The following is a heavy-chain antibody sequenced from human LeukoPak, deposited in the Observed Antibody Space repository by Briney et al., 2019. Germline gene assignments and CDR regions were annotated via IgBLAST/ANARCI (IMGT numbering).Heavy chain of an antibody. J-gene: IGHJ3*02. Sequence: ASVKVSCKASGYTFTSYGISWVRQAPGQGLEWMGWISAYNGNTNYAQKLQGRVTMTTDTSTSTAYMELRSLRSDDTAVYYCARVLTGHCSGGSCYSDAFDIWGQGTMVTVSS. D-gene: IGHD2-15*01. CDR1: GYTFTSYG. V-gene: IGHV1-18*01. CDR3: ARVLTGHCSGGSCYSDAFDI. CDR2: ISAYNGNT.